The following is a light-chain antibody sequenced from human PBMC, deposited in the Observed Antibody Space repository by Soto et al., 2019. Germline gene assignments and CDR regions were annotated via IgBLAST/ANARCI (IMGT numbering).Light chain of an antibody. CDR3: SSYTNINTRACV. CDR1: SSDVGTYKY. V-gene: IGLV2-8*01. Sequence: QSVLTQPPSASGSPGQSVTISCTGTSSDVGTYKYVSWYQQHPGKAPKLMIYEVSKRPSGVPDRFSGSKSGNTASLTVSGLQAEDEAEYYCSSYTNINTRACVFGTGTKVTVL. CDR2: EVS. J-gene: IGLJ1*01.